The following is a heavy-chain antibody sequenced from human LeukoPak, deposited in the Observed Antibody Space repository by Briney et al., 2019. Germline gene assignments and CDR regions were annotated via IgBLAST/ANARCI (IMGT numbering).Heavy chain of an antibody. V-gene: IGHV1-46*01. CDR1: GYTFSSYY. J-gene: IGHJ4*02. CDR2: INPGRDST. D-gene: IGHD6-19*01. CDR3: ARDVGSGTYMFDF. Sequence: GASVKVSCKASGYTFSSYYIHWVRQAPGQGLERMGTINPGRDSTSYAQKFQGRVIMTRDTSTSTVDMDLSSLRSDDTAVYYCARDVGSGTYMFDFWGQGTLVTVSS.